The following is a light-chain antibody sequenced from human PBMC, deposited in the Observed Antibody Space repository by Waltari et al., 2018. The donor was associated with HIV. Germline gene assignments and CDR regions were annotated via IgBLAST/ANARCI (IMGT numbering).Light chain of an antibody. Sequence: EIVMTQSPATLSVSPGDRATLSCRASQSVRSNLAWYQQKPGQAPRLLIFSASTRAAGTPARFSGGGSGTEFTLTITGLQSADFAVYYCQQYDDWPPLTFGGGTKVEI. CDR1: QSVRSN. V-gene: IGKV3-15*01. J-gene: IGKJ4*01. CDR3: QQYDDWPPLT. CDR2: SAS.